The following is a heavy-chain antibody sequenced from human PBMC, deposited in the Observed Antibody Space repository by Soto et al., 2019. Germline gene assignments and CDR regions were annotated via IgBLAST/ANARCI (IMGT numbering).Heavy chain of an antibody. Sequence: RASVKVSCKASGYTFTGYYMHWVRQAPGQGLEWMGWINPNSGGTNYAQKFQGWVTMSRDTSIRAAYMELSRLRSDDTAVYYCARGGEEIDYDSRGYYSGNYYYYCMDVWGQGTTVTVSS. J-gene: IGHJ6*02. CDR2: INPNSGGT. CDR1: GYTFTGYY. CDR3: ARGGEEIDYDSRGYYSGNYYYYCMDV. D-gene: IGHD3-22*01. V-gene: IGHV1-2*04.